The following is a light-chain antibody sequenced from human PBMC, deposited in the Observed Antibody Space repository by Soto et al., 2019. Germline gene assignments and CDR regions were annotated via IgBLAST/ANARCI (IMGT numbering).Light chain of an antibody. V-gene: IGKV3-20*01. J-gene: IGKJ1*01. CDR3: QQYDSSWA. CDR2: GVS. Sequence: EIVLTQSPGTLSLSPGERATLSCRASQSVPSNFLAWYQQKPGQAPILLIYGVSRRATGIPDRFSGSGSGTDFTLPISRLEPQDFDVYYCQQYDSSWAFGQGTKVEIK. CDR1: QSVPSNF.